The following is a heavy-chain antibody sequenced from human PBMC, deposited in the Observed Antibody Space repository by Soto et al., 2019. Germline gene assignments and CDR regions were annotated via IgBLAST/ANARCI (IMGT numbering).Heavy chain of an antibody. CDR2: IKQDGSQK. D-gene: IGHD3-22*01. J-gene: IGHJ4*02. V-gene: IGHV3-7*01. Sequence: LRLSCAASGLTFSNYWMSWVRQAPGKGLEWVANIKQDGSQKYYVDSVKGRFTISRDNAKNSLYLQMNSLRVGDTAVYYCASAYYYDSSGYSPGGYWGQGTLVTVSS. CDR1: GLTFSNYW. CDR3: ASAYYYDSSGYSPGGY.